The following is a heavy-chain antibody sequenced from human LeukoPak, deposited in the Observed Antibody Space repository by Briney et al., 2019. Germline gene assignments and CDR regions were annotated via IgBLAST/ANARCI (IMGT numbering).Heavy chain of an antibody. V-gene: IGHV4-34*01. CDR1: GFTFSSYW. Sequence: PGGSLRLSCAPSGFTFSSYWMSWIRQPPGKGLEWIGEINHSGSTKYNPSLKSRVTISIDTSKNQLSLKLSSVTAADTAVYSCVRHVARAFDIWGQGTKVTVSS. CDR3: VRHVARAFDI. J-gene: IGHJ3*02. CDR2: INHSGST.